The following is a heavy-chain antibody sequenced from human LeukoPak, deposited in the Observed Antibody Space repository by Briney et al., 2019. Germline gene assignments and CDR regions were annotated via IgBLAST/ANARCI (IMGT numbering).Heavy chain of an antibody. V-gene: IGHV4-59*01. CDR2: IYYSGST. Sequence: SETLSLTCTVSGGSISSYYWSWIRQPAGKGLEWIGYIYYSGSTNYNPSLKSRVTISVDTSKNQFSLKLSSVTAADTAVYYCARSKWELLPYYFDYWGQGTLVTVSS. CDR3: ARSKWELLPYYFDY. CDR1: GGSISSYY. J-gene: IGHJ4*02. D-gene: IGHD1-26*01.